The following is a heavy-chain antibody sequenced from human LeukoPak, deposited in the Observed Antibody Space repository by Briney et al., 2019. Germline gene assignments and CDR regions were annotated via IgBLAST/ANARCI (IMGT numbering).Heavy chain of an antibody. CDR3: ATYSSLNRREFQY. CDR2: IKTDGSEK. V-gene: IGHV3-7*01. CDR1: GFTFATYA. Sequence: PGGSLRLSCAASGFTFATYAISWVRQAPGKGLQWVANIKTDGSEKYYVDSVKGRFTISRDNAKNSLYLRMNSLRAEDTAVYYCATYSSLNRREFQYWGQGTLLTVSS. J-gene: IGHJ1*01. D-gene: IGHD3-22*01.